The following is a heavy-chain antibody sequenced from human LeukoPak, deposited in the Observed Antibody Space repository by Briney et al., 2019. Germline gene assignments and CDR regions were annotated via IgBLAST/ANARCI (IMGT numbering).Heavy chain of an antibody. Sequence: QPGGSLGLSCAASGFTFNSYWMHWVRQAPGKGLVWVSRINNDGSSTNYADSVKGRFTTSRDNAKNTLYLQMNSLRAEDTAVYYCALRYCTSTSCYPYFDYWGQGTVVTVSS. V-gene: IGHV3-74*01. J-gene: IGHJ4*02. CDR1: GFTFNSYW. CDR2: INNDGSST. D-gene: IGHD2-2*01. CDR3: ALRYCTSTSCYPYFDY.